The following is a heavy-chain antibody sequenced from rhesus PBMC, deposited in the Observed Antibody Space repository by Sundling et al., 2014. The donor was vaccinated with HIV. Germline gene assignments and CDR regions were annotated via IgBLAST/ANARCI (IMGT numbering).Heavy chain of an antibody. D-gene: IGHD1-1*01. CDR1: GFTFSDYY. V-gene: IGHV3-184*01. CDR3: GLELGY. Sequence: EVQLVESGGGLVQPGGSLRLSCAASGFTFSDYYMYWVRQAPGKGLEWVGVIRSKAHGGTAEYAASVKGRFTISRDDSKSIAYLQMNILKTEDTAVYYCGLELGYWGQGVLVTVSS. CDR2: IRSKAHGGTA. J-gene: IGHJ4*01.